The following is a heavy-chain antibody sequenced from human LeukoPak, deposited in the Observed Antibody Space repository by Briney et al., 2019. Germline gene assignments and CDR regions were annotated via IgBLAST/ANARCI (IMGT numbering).Heavy chain of an antibody. D-gene: IGHD2-15*01. CDR2: IYYSGST. J-gene: IGHJ4*02. CDR1: GDSISGFY. Sequence: SETLSLTCTVSGDSISGFYWSWIRQPPGKGLEWIGYIYYSGSTNYNPSLKSRVTISVDTSKNQFSLRLSPVTAADTALYYCARGVVAAPQTFDYWGQGTLVTVSS. V-gene: IGHV4-59*01. CDR3: ARGVVAAPQTFDY.